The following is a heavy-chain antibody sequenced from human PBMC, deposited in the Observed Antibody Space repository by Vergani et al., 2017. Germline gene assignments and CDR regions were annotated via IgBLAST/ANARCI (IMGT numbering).Heavy chain of an antibody. J-gene: IGHJ4*02. CDR3: AKEASEDSSGYYYHFDY. Sequence: VQLLESGGSLKQPGGSVRLSCAASGFTFSSYGMHWVRQAPGKGLEWVAFIRYDGSNKYYADSVKGRFTISRDNSKNTLYLQMNSLRAEDTAVYYCAKEASEDSSGYYYHFDYWGQGTLVTVSS. CDR2: IRYDGSNK. CDR1: GFTFSSYG. V-gene: IGHV3-30*02. D-gene: IGHD3-22*01.